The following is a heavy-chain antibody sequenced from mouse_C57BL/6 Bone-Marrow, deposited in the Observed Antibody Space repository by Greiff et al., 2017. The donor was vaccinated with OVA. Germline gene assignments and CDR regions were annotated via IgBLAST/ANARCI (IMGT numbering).Heavy chain of an antibody. J-gene: IGHJ2*01. D-gene: IGHD1-1*01. CDR2: IRLKSDNYAT. Sequence: DVQLQESGGGLVQPGGSMKLSCVASGFTFSNYWMNWVRQSPEKGLEWVAQIRLKSDNYATHYAESVKGRFTISRDDSKSSVYLQMNNLRAEDTGIYYCTNYGSSYLYYFDYWGQGTTLTVSS. V-gene: IGHV6-3*01. CDR3: TNYGSSYLYYFDY. CDR1: GFTFSNYW.